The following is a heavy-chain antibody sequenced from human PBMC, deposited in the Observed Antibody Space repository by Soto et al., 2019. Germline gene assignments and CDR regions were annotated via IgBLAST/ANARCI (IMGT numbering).Heavy chain of an antibody. CDR2: ISPYTGNT. CDR1: GYIFVNYG. V-gene: IGHV1-18*01. Sequence: QVQLVQSGDEVKKPGASVKVSCKASGYIFVNYGIAWVRQAPGQGLEWMGWISPYTGNTHSASKVQGSLTMTTDTSTITAYLALGSLTSHDTAVYYCVMVDNYVTPTPQDVWGQGTTVTVSS. J-gene: IGHJ6*02. CDR3: VMVDNYVTPTPQDV. D-gene: IGHD3-16*01.